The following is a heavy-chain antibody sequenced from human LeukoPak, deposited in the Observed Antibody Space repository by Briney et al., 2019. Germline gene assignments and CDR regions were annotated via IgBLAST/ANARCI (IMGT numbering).Heavy chain of an antibody. CDR3: ARSKTAPGDAFDI. CDR2: ISGSGGST. V-gene: IGHV3-23*01. Sequence: GGSLRLSCAASGFTFSSYAMSWVRQAPGKGLEWVSAISGSGGSTYYADSVKARFTIFRDNSKNTVHLQMNSLRVEDTAVYYCARSKTAPGDAFDIWGQGTMVTVSS. J-gene: IGHJ3*02. CDR1: GFTFSSYA.